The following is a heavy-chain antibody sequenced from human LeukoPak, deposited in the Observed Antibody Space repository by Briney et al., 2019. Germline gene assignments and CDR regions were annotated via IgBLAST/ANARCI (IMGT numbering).Heavy chain of an antibody. Sequence: PGGSLRLSCAASGFTFSSYEMNWVRQAPGKGLEGVSYISSSGSTIYYADSEKGRFPISRDNAKISLYLQMNSLRAEDTALYYCAELGITMIGGVWGKGTTVTISS. V-gene: IGHV3-48*03. CDR3: AELGITMIGGV. J-gene: IGHJ6*04. CDR2: ISSSGSTI. D-gene: IGHD3-10*02. CDR1: GFTFSSYE.